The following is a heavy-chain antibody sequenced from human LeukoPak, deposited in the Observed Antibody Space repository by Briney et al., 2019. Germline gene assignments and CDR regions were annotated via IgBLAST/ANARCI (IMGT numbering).Heavy chain of an antibody. Sequence: ASVKVSCEASGYTFTSYGISWVRQAPGQGLEWMGWISAYNGNTNYAQKLQGRVTMTTDTSTSTAYMELSSLRSEDMAVYYCAREANLRDFWSGYPNNWFDPWGQGTLVTVSS. J-gene: IGHJ5*02. D-gene: IGHD3-3*01. CDR3: AREANLRDFWSGYPNNWFDP. CDR2: ISAYNGNT. V-gene: IGHV1-18*03. CDR1: GYTFTSYG.